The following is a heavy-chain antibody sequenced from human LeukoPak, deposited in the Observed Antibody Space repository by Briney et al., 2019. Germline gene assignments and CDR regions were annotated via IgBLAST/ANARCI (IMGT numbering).Heavy chain of an antibody. CDR1: GGSFSGYY. V-gene: IGHV4-34*01. J-gene: IGHJ3*02. Sequence: SETLSLTCAVYGGSFSGYYWSWIRQPPGKGLEWIGEINHSGSTNYNPSLKSRVTISVDTSKNQFSLKLSSVTAADTAVYYCGGGNDDAFDIWGQGTMVTVSS. D-gene: IGHD5-12*01. CDR2: INHSGST. CDR3: GGGNDDAFDI.